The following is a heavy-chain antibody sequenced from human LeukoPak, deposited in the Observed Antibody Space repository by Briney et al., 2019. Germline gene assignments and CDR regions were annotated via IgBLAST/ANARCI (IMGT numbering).Heavy chain of an antibody. CDR3: ARDFSYGSGSYRPYYYYYYMDV. CDR1: GFTFSDYY. D-gene: IGHD3-10*01. V-gene: IGHV3-11*04. Sequence: GGSLRLSCAASGFTFSDYYMSWIRQAPGKGLEWVSYISSSGSTIYYADSVKGRFTISRDNAKNSLYLQMNSLRAEDTAVYYCARDFSYGSGSYRPYYYYYYMDVWGKGTTVTVSS. J-gene: IGHJ6*03. CDR2: ISSSGSTI.